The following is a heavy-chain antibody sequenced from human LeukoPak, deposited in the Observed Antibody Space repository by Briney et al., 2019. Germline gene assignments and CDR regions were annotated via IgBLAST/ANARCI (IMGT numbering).Heavy chain of an antibody. CDR2: IKRDGSSN. Sequence: PGGSLRLSCVASGFIFSSHWRHWVRQAPGKGPVWVSRIKRDGSSNRHADSCRGRFTISRDNAKNTLYLQMNSLRAEDTAVFYCARDSGYPDAFDIGGQGTMVMVSS. CDR1: GFIFSSHW. CDR3: ARDSGYPDAFDI. V-gene: IGHV3-74*01. D-gene: IGHD3-10*01. J-gene: IGHJ3*02.